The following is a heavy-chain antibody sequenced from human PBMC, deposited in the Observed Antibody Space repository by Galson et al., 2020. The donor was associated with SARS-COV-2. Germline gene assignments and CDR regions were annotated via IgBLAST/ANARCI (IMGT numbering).Heavy chain of an antibody. CDR3: ARGGSRPVMVFDYYYFYMDV. Sequence: SETLSLTCGVYGGSFSDYSWTWVRQPPGKGLEWIGEISHSGSTNYSPSLKSRVFMSVDTSKNQFSLKLRSVTAADTAVYYCARGGSRPVMVFDYYYFYMDVWCKGTTVTVSS. J-gene: IGHJ6*03. D-gene: IGHD5-18*01. CDR2: ISHSGST. V-gene: IGHV4-34*01. CDR1: GGSFSDYS.